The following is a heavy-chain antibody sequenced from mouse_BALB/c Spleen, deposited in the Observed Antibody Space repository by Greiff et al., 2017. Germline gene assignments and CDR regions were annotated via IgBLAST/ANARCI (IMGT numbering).Heavy chain of an antibody. CDR1: GFTFTDYY. D-gene: IGHD1-1*01. Sequence: EVKLMESGGGLVQPGGSLRLSCATSGFTFTDYYMSWVRQPPGKALEWLGFIRNKANGYTTEYSASVKGRFTISRDNSQSILYLQMNTLRAEDSATYYCARDYYGSRFDYWGQGTTLTVSS. CDR3: ARDYYGSRFDY. CDR2: IRNKANGYTT. V-gene: IGHV7-3*02. J-gene: IGHJ2*01.